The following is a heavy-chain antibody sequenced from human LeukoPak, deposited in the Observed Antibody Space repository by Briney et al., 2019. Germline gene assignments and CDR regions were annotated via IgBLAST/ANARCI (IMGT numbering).Heavy chain of an antibody. CDR2: ISYDGSTK. CDR1: GFTFSSYT. D-gene: IGHD3-22*01. Sequence: PGGSLRLSCAASGFTFSSYTMHWVRQAPGKGLEWVAAISYDGSTKYYADSMKGRFTISRDNSKNTLYLQMNSLRAEDTAVYYCAREGYYDSSGYSDAGIDYWGQGSLVTVSS. J-gene: IGHJ4*02. CDR3: AREGYYDSSGYSDAGIDY. V-gene: IGHV3-30*04.